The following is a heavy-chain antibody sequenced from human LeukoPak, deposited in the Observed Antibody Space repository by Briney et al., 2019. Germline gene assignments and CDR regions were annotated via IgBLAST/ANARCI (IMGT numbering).Heavy chain of an antibody. J-gene: IGHJ4*02. CDR1: GFTFSSYW. Sequence: PGGSLRLSCAASGFTFSSYWMSWVRQAPGKGLEWVANIKQDGSEKYYVDSVKGRFTISRDNAKNSLYLQMNSLRAEDTAVYYCARDAGYSSGWNFDYWGQGTLVTVSS. CDR3: ARDAGYSSGWNFDY. D-gene: IGHD6-19*01. V-gene: IGHV3-7*01. CDR2: IKQDGSEK.